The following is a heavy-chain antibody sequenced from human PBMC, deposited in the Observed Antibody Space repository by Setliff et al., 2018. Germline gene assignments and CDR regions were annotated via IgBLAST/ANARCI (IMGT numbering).Heavy chain of an antibody. Sequence: LSLTCTVSGGSISSSNYYWGWIRQPPGKGLEWIGNIYYGGSAYYNPSLKSRVTISVDTSKNQFSLKLSSVTAADTAMYYCARILGYCSGGSCYVPYWGQGTLVTVAS. CDR1: GGSISSSNYY. CDR3: ARILGYCSGGSCYVPY. V-gene: IGHV4-39*07. J-gene: IGHJ4*02. CDR2: IYYGGSA. D-gene: IGHD2-15*01.